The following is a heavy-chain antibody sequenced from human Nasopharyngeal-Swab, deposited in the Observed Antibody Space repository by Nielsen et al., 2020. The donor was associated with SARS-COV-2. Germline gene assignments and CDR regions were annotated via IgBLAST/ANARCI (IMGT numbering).Heavy chain of an antibody. CDR1: GFTFSSYS. CDR3: ARERYSYDFGPRPFDY. V-gene: IGHV3-48*01. D-gene: IGHD5-18*01. J-gene: IGHJ4*02. Sequence: GESLKISCAASGFTFSSYSMNWVRQAPVKGLEWVSYISSSSSTIYYADSVKGRFTISRDNSKNTLYLQMNSLRAEDTAVYYCARERYSYDFGPRPFDYWGQGTLVTVSS. CDR2: ISSSSSTI.